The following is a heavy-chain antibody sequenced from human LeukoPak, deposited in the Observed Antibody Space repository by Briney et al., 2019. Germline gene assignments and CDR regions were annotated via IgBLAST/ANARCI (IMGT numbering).Heavy chain of an antibody. CDR2: ISESGDTT. J-gene: IGHJ4*02. CDR3: ARNVIGELLLNY. Sequence: GGSLRLSCAASGFTFNNYAMSWVRQAPGKGLEWVSVISESGDTTHYADSVRGRFSSSRDNSKNALYLQMISLRAEDTAVYYCARNVIGELLLNYWGQGTLVTVSS. V-gene: IGHV3-23*01. CDR1: GFTFNNYA. D-gene: IGHD3-10*01.